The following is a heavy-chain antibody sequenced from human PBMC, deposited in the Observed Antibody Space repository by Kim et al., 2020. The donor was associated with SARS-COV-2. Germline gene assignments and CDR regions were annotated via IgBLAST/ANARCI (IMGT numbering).Heavy chain of an antibody. CDR1: GYTFTSYA. D-gene: IGHD3-9*01. J-gene: IGHJ4*02. Sequence: ASVKVSCKASGYTFTSYAMHWVRQAPGQRLEWMGWINAGNGNTKYSQKFQGRVTITSDTSASTAYMELSSLRSEDTAVYYCARDLAYYDILTGYYLSGYDREARAFDYWGQGTLVTVSS. CDR2: INAGNGNT. CDR3: ARDLAYYDILTGYYLSGYDREARAFDY. V-gene: IGHV1-3*01.